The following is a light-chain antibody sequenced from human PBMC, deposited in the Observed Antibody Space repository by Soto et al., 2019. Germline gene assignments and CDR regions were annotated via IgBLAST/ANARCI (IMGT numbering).Light chain of an antibody. V-gene: IGLV1-40*01. CDR3: QSYESSPSGYV. CDR1: SSNIGAGYD. Sequence: SVLTQPPSVSGAPGQSVTISCAGSSSNIGAGYDVHWYQHIPGTAPKLLIYGNNNRPSGVPDRFSGSKSVTSASLAITGLQAEDEADYYCQSYESSPSGYVFGTGPKVTVL. J-gene: IGLJ1*01. CDR2: GNN.